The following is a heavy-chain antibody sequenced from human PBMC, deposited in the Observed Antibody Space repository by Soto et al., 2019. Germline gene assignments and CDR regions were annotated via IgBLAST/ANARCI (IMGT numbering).Heavy chain of an antibody. Sequence: PGGSLRLSGSPSGLVLRTFAMNWVRQAPGKGLEWVSAISSSGDSAYYAESVRGRFTISRDNSINTLYLQMRSLRPEDTAVYYCAHPRGYGVFDAVDIWGQGTMVTVSS. J-gene: IGHJ3*02. D-gene: IGHD4-17*01. CDR3: AHPRGYGVFDAVDI. V-gene: IGHV3-23*01. CDR2: ISSSGDSA. CDR1: GLVLRTFA.